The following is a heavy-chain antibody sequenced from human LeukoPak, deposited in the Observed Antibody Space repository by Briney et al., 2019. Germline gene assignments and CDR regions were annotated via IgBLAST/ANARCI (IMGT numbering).Heavy chain of an antibody. Sequence: GASVKVSCKASGYTFTGYYMHWVRQAPGQGLEWMGWINPNSGGTNYAQKFQGRVTMTRDTSISTAYMELSRPRSDDTAVYYCARDYCSSTSCYRPLNYYYYYMDVWGKGTTVTVSS. D-gene: IGHD2-2*01. CDR3: ARDYCSSTSCYRPLNYYYYYMDV. J-gene: IGHJ6*03. V-gene: IGHV1-2*02. CDR2: INPNSGGT. CDR1: GYTFTGYY.